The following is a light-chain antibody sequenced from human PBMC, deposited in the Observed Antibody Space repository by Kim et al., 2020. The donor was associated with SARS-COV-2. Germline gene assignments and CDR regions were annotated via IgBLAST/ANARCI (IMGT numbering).Light chain of an antibody. J-gene: IGKJ4*01. CDR2: DAS. CDR1: QSVSRY. V-gene: IGKV3-11*01. Sequence: EIVLTQSPATLSLSPGERATLSCRASQSVSRYLAWYQQKPGQAPRLLIYDASNRATGIPARFSGSGSGTDFTLTISSLEPEDFAVYYCQQRYKWPLTFGGGTKVDIK. CDR3: QQRYKWPLT.